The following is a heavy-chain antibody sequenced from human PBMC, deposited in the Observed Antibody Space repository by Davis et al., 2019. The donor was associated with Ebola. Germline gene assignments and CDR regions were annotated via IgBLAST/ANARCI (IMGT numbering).Heavy chain of an antibody. CDR2: ISYSGST. V-gene: IGHV4-39*07. CDR3: ARVHDILTEYYFDY. Sequence: SETLSLTCTVSGASIISPSYFWGWIRQPPGKGLEWIGSISYSGSTNYNPSLKSRVTISVDTSKNQFSLKLSSVTAADTAVYYCARVHDILTEYYFDYWGQGTTVTVSS. CDR1: GASIISPSYF. J-gene: IGHJ4*02. D-gene: IGHD3-9*01.